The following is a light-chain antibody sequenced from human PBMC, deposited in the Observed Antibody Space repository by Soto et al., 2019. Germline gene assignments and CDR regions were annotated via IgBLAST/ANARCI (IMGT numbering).Light chain of an antibody. J-gene: IGKJ1*01. CDR1: QGISTY. V-gene: IGKV1-27*01. CDR3: QKYNSAPRT. Sequence: DIQMTQSPSSLSASVGDRVTITCRASQGISTYLAWYHQKPGKVPKLLIYAASTLQSGVPSRFSGSGSGTDFTLTISSLQPEDVATYYCQKYNSAPRTFGQGTKVEIK. CDR2: AAS.